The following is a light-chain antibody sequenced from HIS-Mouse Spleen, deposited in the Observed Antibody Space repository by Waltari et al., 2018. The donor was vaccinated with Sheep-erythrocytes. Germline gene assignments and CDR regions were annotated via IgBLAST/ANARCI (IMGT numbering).Light chain of an antibody. J-gene: IGLJ3*02. CDR2: KDS. CDR1: VLAKQY. CDR3: YSAADNNLV. V-gene: IGLV3-27*01. Sequence: SYELTQPSSVSVSPGQTARITCSGDVLAKQYARWFQQKPGQAPVLVIYKDSERPSGIPERFSGSSSGTTVTLTISWAQVEDEADYYCYSAADNNLVFGGGTKLTVL.